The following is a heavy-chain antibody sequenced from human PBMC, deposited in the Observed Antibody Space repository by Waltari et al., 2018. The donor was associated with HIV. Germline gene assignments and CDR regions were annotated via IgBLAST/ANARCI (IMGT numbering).Heavy chain of an antibody. J-gene: IGHJ2*01. D-gene: IGHD3-22*01. Sequence: ELQLVESGGGLVQPGGSLRLSCVASGFTFDTYSMDWVRQAPGQVLDWVSYITSGSGTIYYADSVKGRFTISRDNAKKSLHLQMNSLTAEDTALYYCARRSLTMTPGYFDLWGRGTLVTVSS. CDR3: ARRSLTMTPGYFDL. V-gene: IGHV3-48*01. CDR2: ITSGSGTI. CDR1: GFTFDTYS.